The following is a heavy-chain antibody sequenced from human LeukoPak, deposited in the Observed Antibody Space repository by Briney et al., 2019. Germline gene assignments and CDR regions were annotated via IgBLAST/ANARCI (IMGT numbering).Heavy chain of an antibody. Sequence: PGGSLRLSCATSGLTFTNAWMSWFRQAPGKGLKWVGRIKSKTDGGTSDYAAPVQGRFTISRDDSKNTLYLQMNSLKIEDTAVYYCATDPGEWEPIWGQGTMVTVSS. D-gene: IGHD3-16*01. CDR2: IKSKTDGGTS. J-gene: IGHJ3*02. V-gene: IGHV3-15*01. CDR3: ATDPGEWEPI. CDR1: GLTFTNAW.